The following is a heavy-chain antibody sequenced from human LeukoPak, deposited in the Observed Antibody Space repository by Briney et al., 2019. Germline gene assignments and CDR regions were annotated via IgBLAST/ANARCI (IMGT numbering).Heavy chain of an antibody. Sequence: SVKVSCKASGYTFTGYYMHWVRQAPGQALEWMGWITPFNGNTNYAQKFQDRVTITRDRSMSTAYMELSSLRSEDTAMYYCANGPDGYNTYWGQGTLVTVSS. CDR2: ITPFNGNT. V-gene: IGHV1-45*02. J-gene: IGHJ4*02. CDR3: ANGPDGYNTY. D-gene: IGHD5-24*01. CDR1: GYTFTGYY.